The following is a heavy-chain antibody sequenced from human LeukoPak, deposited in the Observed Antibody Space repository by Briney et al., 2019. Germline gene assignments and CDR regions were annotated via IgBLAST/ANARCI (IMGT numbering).Heavy chain of an antibody. D-gene: IGHD6-13*01. CDR3: ARGGIAAAGKGRGYYYYYYMDV. J-gene: IGHJ6*03. V-gene: IGHV3-48*04. Sequence: PGGSLRLSCAASGFTFSSCSMNWVRQAPGKGLEWVSYISSSSSTIYYADSVKGRFTISRDNAKNSLYLQMNSLRAEDTAVYYCARGGIAAAGKGRGYYYYYYMDVWGKGTTVTVSS. CDR1: GFTFSSCS. CDR2: ISSSSSTI.